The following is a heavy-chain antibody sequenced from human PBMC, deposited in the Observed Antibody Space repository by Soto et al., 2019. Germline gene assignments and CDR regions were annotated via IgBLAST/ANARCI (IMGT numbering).Heavy chain of an antibody. J-gene: IGHJ4*02. CDR1: GFTFDDYA. CDR3: AKDIGHDPGV. V-gene: IGHV3-9*01. D-gene: IGHD5-12*01. Sequence: EVQLVESGGGLVQPGRSLRLSCAASGFTFDDYAMHWVRQAPGKGLEWVSGISWNSGSIGYADSVKGRFTISRDNAKNSLYLQINSLRAEDTALYYCAKDIGHDPGVWGQGTLVTVSS. CDR2: ISWNSGSI.